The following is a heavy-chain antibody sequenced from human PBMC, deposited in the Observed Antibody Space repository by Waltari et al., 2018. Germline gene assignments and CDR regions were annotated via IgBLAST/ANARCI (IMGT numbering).Heavy chain of an antibody. CDR1: GGSISRGTYY. D-gene: IGHD4-17*01. CDR3: AGQGDYYAFDI. J-gene: IGHJ3*02. CDR2: IYTSGRT. V-gene: IGHV4-61*02. Sequence: QVQLQESGPGLVKPSQTLSLTCTVSGGSISRGTYYWTWIRQPAGKGLEWLGRIYTSGRTNYNPSLKSRLIISVDTSKNQFPLKLTSVTAADTAVYYCAGQGDYYAFDIWGQGTMLTVSS.